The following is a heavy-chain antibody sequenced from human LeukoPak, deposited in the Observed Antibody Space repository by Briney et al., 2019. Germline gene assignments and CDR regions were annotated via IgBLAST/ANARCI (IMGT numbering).Heavy chain of an antibody. Sequence: PGGSLRLSCAASGFTFSSYAMSWVRQAPGKGLEWVSVISGNGGRTYYADSVKGRFTISRDNSKNTLYLQMNSLRAEDTAVYYCAKVRDLDTVLGRFDNWGQGNLVTVSS. D-gene: IGHD5-18*01. V-gene: IGHV3-23*01. CDR3: AKVRDLDTVLGRFDN. CDR1: GFTFSSYA. J-gene: IGHJ5*02. CDR2: ISGNGGRT.